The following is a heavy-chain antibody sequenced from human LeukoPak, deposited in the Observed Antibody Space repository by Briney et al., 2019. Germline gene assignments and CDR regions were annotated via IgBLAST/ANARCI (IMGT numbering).Heavy chain of an antibody. J-gene: IGHJ3*02. Sequence: GGSLRLSCAASGITFSRSWMHWVCQAPEKGLEWVADIQCDGSEKNFVDSVKGRLTISRDNAKNSLYLQVNSLRAEDMTVYYCARDGKAVAVAFDIWGQGTMVTVSS. CDR3: ARDGKAVAVAFDI. D-gene: IGHD6-19*01. V-gene: IGHV3-52*01. CDR2: IQCDGSEK. CDR1: GITFSRSW.